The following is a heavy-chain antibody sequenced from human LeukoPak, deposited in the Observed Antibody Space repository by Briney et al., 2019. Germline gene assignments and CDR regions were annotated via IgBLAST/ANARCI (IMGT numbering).Heavy chain of an antibody. J-gene: IGHJ4*02. Sequence: GGSLRLSCAASGFTFSSYGMHWVRQAPGKGLEWVYSGGSTYYADSVKGRFTISRDNSKNTLYLQMNSLRAEDTAVYYCARGPSGYHNTGGQGTLVTVSS. V-gene: IGHV3-66*01. D-gene: IGHD5-12*01. CDR3: ARGPSGYHNT. CDR1: GFTFSSYG. CDR2: SGGST.